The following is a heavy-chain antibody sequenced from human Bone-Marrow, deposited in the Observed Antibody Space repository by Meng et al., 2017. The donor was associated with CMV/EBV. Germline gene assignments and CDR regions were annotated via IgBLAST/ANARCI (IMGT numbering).Heavy chain of an antibody. V-gene: IGHV3-11*01. J-gene: IGHJ5*02. Sequence: CAASGFTFSEYYVSWIRQAPGKGLEWVSYISTSGNTIYYADSVKGRFTVSRDNANNSVYLQMDSLRAEDTAVYYCARDSFGDYSMKSWGQGTLVTVSS. CDR1: GFTFSEYY. CDR2: ISTSGNTI. D-gene: IGHD4-17*01. CDR3: ARDSFGDYSMKS.